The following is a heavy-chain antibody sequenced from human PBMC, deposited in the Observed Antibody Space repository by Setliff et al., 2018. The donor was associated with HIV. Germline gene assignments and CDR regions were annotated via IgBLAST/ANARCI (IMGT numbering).Heavy chain of an antibody. J-gene: IGHJ4*02. Sequence: SVKVSCKASGGTFSSYAISWVRQAPGQGLEWMGGIIPIFGTANYAQKFQGRVTITTDESTSTAYMELRSLRSDDTAVYYCARDYSPTFYYYDSSGTFDYWGQGTLVTVSS. V-gene: IGHV1-69*05. CDR1: GGTFSSYA. CDR3: ARDYSPTFYYYDSSGTFDY. D-gene: IGHD3-22*01. CDR2: IIPIFGTA.